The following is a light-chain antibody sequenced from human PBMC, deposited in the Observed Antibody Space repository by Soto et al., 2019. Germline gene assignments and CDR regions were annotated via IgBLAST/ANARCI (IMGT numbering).Light chain of an antibody. CDR1: QSVSSY. Sequence: EIVLTQSPATLSLSPGERATLSCRASQSVSSYLAWYQQKPGQAPRLLIYDASNRATGIPARFSGSGSGTDFTLTISSLEPEDCSVYYCQQRSNWLFGGGTKVEIK. V-gene: IGKV3-11*01. J-gene: IGKJ4*01. CDR2: DAS. CDR3: QQRSNWL.